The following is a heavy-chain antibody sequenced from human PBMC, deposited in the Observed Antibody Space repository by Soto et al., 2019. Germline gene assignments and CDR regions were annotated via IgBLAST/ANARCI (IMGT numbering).Heavy chain of an antibody. D-gene: IGHD5-12*01. J-gene: IGHJ5*02. V-gene: IGHV1-18*01. Sequence: QVERVQSGAEVKKPGASVKVSCKASGYTFTTYGISWVRQAPGQGLEWMGWISPNNGNTDYAQKFQGRVTLTTDTSTNTEYMEIRSLRSDDTTVYYCEREGYTGYAKSWGQGNLVTDSS. CDR2: ISPNNGNT. CDR3: EREGYTGYAKS. CDR1: GYTFTTYG.